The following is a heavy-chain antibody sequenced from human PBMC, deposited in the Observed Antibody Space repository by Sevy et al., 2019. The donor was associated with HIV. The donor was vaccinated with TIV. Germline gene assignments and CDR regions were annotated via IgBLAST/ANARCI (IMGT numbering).Heavy chain of an antibody. V-gene: IGHV3-23*01. J-gene: IGHJ4*02. D-gene: IGHD3-3*01. CDR2: ISGSGGST. CDR1: GFTFSSYA. CDR3: AKGNYDFWSGYEEYFDY. Sequence: GGSLRLSCAASGFTFSSYAMSWVRQAPGKGLEWVSAISGSGGSTYYADSVKGRFTISRDNSKNTLYLQMNSLRAEYTAVYYCAKGNYDFWSGYEEYFDYWGQGTLVTVSS.